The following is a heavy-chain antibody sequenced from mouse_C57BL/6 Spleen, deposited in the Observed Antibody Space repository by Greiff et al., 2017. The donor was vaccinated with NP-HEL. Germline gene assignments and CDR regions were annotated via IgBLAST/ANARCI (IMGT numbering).Heavy chain of an antibody. CDR3: ARTVDFDY. Sequence: VQLKESGPELVKPGASVKISCKASGYSFTGYYMNWVKQSPEKSLEWIGEINPSTGGTTYNQTFKAKATLTVDKSSITAYMQIKSLTSEDSAVYYCARTVDFDYWGQGTTLTVSS. J-gene: IGHJ2*01. D-gene: IGHD1-1*01. V-gene: IGHV1-42*01. CDR2: INPSTGGT. CDR1: GYSFTGYY.